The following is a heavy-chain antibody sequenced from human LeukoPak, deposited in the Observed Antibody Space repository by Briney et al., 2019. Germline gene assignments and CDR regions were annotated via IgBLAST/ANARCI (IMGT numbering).Heavy chain of an antibody. CDR2: ISSSSSYI. Sequence: PGGSLRLSCAASGFTFSSYSMNWVRQAPGKGLEWVSSISSSSSYIYYADSVKGRFTISRDNAKNSLYLQMNSLRAEDTAVYYCARKFYGDYVLGGIENFDYWGQGTLVTVSS. CDR1: GFTFSSYS. D-gene: IGHD4-17*01. V-gene: IGHV3-21*01. CDR3: ARKFYGDYVLGGIENFDY. J-gene: IGHJ4*02.